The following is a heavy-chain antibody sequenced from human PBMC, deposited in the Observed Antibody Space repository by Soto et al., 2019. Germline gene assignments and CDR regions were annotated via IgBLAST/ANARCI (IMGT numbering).Heavy chain of an antibody. CDR2: IIPIIGTA. CDR3: ARGGVDVVATSAFDY. J-gene: IGHJ4*02. D-gene: IGHD5-12*01. Sequence: QVQLVQSGAEVKKPGSSLKVSCKASGGTFNNYAISWVRHAPGQGLEWMGGIIPIIGTADYAHKFQGRLAISADESTGTTFMELSSLRSEDTALYYCARGGVDVVATSAFDYWGQGTLVTVSS. V-gene: IGHV1-69*01. CDR1: GGTFNNYA.